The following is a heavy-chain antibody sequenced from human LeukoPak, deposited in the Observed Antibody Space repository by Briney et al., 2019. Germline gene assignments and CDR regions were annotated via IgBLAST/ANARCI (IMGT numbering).Heavy chain of an antibody. Sequence: PGGSLRLSCAVSGFTFSSYGMHWVRQAPGKGLEWVAFMGYDETNKYYADSVKGRFTISRDNSKNTLDLQMNSLRDENTAVYYCAKDRSAEYHYMDVWGKGTMVTVSS. D-gene: IGHD6-6*01. CDR2: MGYDETNK. J-gene: IGHJ6*03. V-gene: IGHV3-30*02. CDR1: GFTFSSYG. CDR3: AKDRSAEYHYMDV.